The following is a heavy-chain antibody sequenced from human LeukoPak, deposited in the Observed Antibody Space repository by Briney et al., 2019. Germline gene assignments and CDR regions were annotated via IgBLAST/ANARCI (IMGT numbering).Heavy chain of an antibody. CDR3: ARDSPAVAGHFDY. V-gene: IGHV3-33*01. J-gene: IGHJ4*02. D-gene: IGHD6-19*01. CDR2: IWYDGSNK. CDR1: GFTLKSCG. Sequence: PGGPLSLPCALSGFTLKSCGMHGVRQAPGKGLEWVAVIWYDGSNKNYADSVKGRLTISRDNSKNTLYLQMNSLRAEDTAVYYCARDSPAVAGHFDYWGQETLVTVSS.